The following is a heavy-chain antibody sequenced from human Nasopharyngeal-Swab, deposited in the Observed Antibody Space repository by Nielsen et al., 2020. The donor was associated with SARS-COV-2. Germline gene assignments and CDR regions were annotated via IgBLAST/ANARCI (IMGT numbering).Heavy chain of an antibody. J-gene: IGHJ4*01. CDR2: IWYDGSNK. CDR3: ARDTGGPFDY. D-gene: IGHD3-16*01. V-gene: IGHV3-33*01. Sequence: VRQIPGKGLEWVAVIWYDGSNKYYADSVKGRFTISRDNSKNTLYLQMNSLRAEDTAVYYCARDTGGPFDYWGQGTLVTASS.